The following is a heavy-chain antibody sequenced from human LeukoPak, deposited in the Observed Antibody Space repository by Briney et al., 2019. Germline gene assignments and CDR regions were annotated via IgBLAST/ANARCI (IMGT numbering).Heavy chain of an antibody. CDR3: ARVGGATTGFDY. D-gene: IGHD1-26*01. Sequence: ASVKVSCKASGGTFSSYAISWVRQAPGQGLEWMGGIIPIFGTANYAQKFQGRVTITTDESTSTAYMELSSLRSEDTAVYYCARVGGATTGFDYWGQGTLVTVSS. V-gene: IGHV1-69*05. J-gene: IGHJ4*02. CDR1: GGTFSSYA. CDR2: IIPIFGTA.